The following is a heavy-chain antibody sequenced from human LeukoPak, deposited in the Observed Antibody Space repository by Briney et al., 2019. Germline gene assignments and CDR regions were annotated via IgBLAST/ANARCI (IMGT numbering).Heavy chain of an antibody. J-gene: IGHJ3*02. Sequence: GGSLRLSCAASGFTFSSYGMHWVRQAPGKGLEWVAVIWYDGSNKYYADSVKGRFTISRDNSKNTLYLQMNSLRAEDTAVYYCAKSSSIMVRGETDDAFDIWGQGTMVTVSS. CDR1: GFTFSSYG. CDR3: AKSSSIMVRGETDDAFDI. D-gene: IGHD3-10*01. CDR2: IWYDGSNK. V-gene: IGHV3-33*06.